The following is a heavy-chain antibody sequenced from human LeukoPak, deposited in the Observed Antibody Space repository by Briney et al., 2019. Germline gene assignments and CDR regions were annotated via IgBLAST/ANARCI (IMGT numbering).Heavy chain of an antibody. V-gene: IGHV3-33*06. CDR1: GFTFSTFG. D-gene: IGHD4-17*01. CDR2: ILFDGSNK. J-gene: IGHJ4*02. CDR3: AKVGDGDYYLDY. Sequence: GGSLRLSCAASGFTFSTFGMHWVRQAPGKGLEWVAVILFDGSNKYYADSVKGRFTISRDNSKNTLYLQMNSLRAEDTAVYYCAKVGDGDYYLDYWGQGTLVTVSS.